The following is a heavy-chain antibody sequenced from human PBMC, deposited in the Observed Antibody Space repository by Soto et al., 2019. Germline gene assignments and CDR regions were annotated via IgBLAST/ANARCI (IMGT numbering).Heavy chain of an antibody. CDR2: IYYSGST. CDR1: GGSISSGDYY. D-gene: IGHD4-17*01. V-gene: IGHV4-30-4*01. Sequence: SETLSLTCTVSGGSISSGDYYWSWIRQPPGKGLEWIGYIYYSGSTYYNPSLKSRVTISVDTSKNHFSLKLSSVTAADTAVYYCARGSEYGDYFYYYYGMDVWGQGTTVTVSS. J-gene: IGHJ6*02. CDR3: ARGSEYGDYFYYYYGMDV.